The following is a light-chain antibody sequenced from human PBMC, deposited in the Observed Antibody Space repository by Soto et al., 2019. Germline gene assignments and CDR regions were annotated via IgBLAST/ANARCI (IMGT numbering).Light chain of an antibody. J-gene: IGLJ7*01. Sequence: NFMLTQPHSVSESPGKTVTISCTRSSGSIASNYVQWYQQRPGSAPTTVIYEDNQRPSGVPDRFSGSIDSSSNSASLTISGLKTEDEADYYCQPYDSSTAVFGGGTQLTVL. CDR1: SGSIASNY. CDR2: EDN. V-gene: IGLV6-57*03. CDR3: QPYDSSTAV.